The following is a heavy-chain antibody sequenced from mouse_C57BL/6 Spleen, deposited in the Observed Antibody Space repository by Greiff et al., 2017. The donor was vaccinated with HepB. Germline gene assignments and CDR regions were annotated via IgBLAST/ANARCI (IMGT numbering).Heavy chain of an antibody. CDR2: IDPSDSYT. V-gene: IGHV1-69*01. J-gene: IGHJ1*03. D-gene: IGHD1-1*01. Sequence: VQLQQPGAELVMPGASVKLSCKASGYTFTSYWMHWVKQRPGQGLEWIGEIDPSDSYTNYNQKFKGKSTLTVDKSSSTAYMQLSSLTSEDSAVYYCARSYGSNYWYFDVWGTGTTVTGSS. CDR1: GYTFTSYW. CDR3: ARSYGSNYWYFDV.